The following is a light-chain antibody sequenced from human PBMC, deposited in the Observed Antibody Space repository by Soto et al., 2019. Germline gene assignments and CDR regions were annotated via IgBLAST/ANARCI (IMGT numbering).Light chain of an antibody. V-gene: IGKV3-20*01. CDR1: QSVSSSY. CDR3: QQYGSSPRT. J-gene: IGKJ1*01. CDR2: GAS. Sequence: EIVLTQSPGTLSLSPGERATLSCRASQSVSSSYLAWYQQKPGQAPRLLIYGASSRATGIPDRFSGSGSGTDFTLTISRLEPEDFAVYYGQQYGSSPRTFGQGAEVDIK.